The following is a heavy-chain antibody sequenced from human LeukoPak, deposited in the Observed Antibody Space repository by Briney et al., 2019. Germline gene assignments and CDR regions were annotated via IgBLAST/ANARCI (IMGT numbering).Heavy chain of an antibody. V-gene: IGHV4-4*02. J-gene: IGHJ4*02. D-gene: IGHD6-13*01. Sequence: SGTLSLTCAVSGGSISSSNWWSWVRPPPGKGLEWIGEIYYSGSTYYNPSLKSRVTISEDTSKNQFSLKLNSVTAADTAVYYCATSSSWYFGYWGQGTLVTVSS. CDR3: ATSSSWYFGY. CDR1: GGSISSSNW. CDR2: IYYSGST.